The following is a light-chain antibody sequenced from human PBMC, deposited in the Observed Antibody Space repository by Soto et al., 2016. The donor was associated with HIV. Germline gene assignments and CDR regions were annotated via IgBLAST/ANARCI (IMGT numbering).Light chain of an antibody. CDR3: QVWDTTIWV. CDR1: KLGEKY. CDR2: QDT. J-gene: IGLJ3*02. V-gene: IGLV3-1*01. Sequence: SFELTQPPSVSVSPGQTATIKCSAEKLGEKYTSWYQQKTGQSPMLVIFQDTQRPSGIPERFSGSNSGDTATLTISGTQAVDEADYFCQVWDTTIWVFGRGTRLTVL.